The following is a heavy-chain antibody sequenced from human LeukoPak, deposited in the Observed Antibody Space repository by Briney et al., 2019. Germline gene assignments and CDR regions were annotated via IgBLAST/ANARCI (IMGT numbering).Heavy chain of an antibody. CDR3: ARDRITIFGVVTASIDVFDI. CDR2: LSWDGGTT. D-gene: IGHD3-3*01. J-gene: IGHJ3*02. CDR1: GFTFNDYT. V-gene: IGHV3-43*01. Sequence: GGSLRLSCAASGFTFNDYTMHWVRQVPGKGLEWVSLLSWDGGTTYYADSVKGRFTISRDNAKNSLYLQMNSLRAEDTAIYYCARDRITIFGVVTASIDVFDIWGQGTMVTVSS.